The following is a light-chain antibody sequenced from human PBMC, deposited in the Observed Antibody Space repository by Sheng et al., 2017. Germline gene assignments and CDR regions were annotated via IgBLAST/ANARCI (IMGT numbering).Light chain of an antibody. CDR2: GNS. Sequence: QSVLTQPPSVSGAPGQRVTISCTGSSTNIGTHYDVHWYQQLPGTAPKLLIYGNSNRPSGVPDRFSGSKSGTSASLAITGLQAEDEADYYCQSYDSSLSVNWVFGGGTKLTVL. V-gene: IGLV1-40*01. CDR3: QSYDSSLSVNWV. CDR1: STNIGTHYD. J-gene: IGLJ3*02.